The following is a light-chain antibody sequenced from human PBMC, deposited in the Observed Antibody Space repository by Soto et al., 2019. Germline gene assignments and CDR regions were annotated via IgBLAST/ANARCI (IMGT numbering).Light chain of an antibody. J-gene: IGLJ1*01. CDR1: STDVGGYIY. CDR2: GVS. V-gene: IGLV2-14*01. CDR3: SSYTSSITPYV. Sequence: QSALTQPASVSGSPGQSITLSCTGTSTDVGGYIYVSWYQQHPGKAPKLLIYGVSSRPSGVSNRFSGSKSGNAAYLTISGLQADDEAEYYCSSYTSSITPYVFGTGTKLTVL.